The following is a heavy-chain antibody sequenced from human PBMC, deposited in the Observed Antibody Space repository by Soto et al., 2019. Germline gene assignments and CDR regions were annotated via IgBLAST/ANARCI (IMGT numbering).Heavy chain of an antibody. CDR3: ARDGCTNGVCYKYYYYYYMDV. D-gene: IGHD2-8*01. CDR1: GFTFSSYW. Sequence: GGSLRLSCAASGFTFSSYWMHWVRQAPGKGLVWVSRINSDGSSTSYADSVKGRFTISRDNAKNTLYMQMNSLRTEDTAVYYCARDGCTNGVCYKYYYYYYMDVWGKGTTVTVSS. V-gene: IGHV3-74*01. J-gene: IGHJ6*03. CDR2: INSDGSST.